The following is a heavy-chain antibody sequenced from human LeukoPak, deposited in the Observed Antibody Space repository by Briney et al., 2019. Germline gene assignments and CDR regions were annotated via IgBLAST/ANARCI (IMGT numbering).Heavy chain of an antibody. CDR1: GGTFSSYA. D-gene: IGHD6-19*01. Sequence: SVKVSCKASGGTFSSYAISWVRQAPGQGLEWMGGLIPIFGTANYAQKFQGRVTITADESTSTAYMELSSLRSEDTAVYYCASEYSSGWWDTVAFDYWGQGTLVTVSS. CDR3: ASEYSSGWWDTVAFDY. CDR2: LIPIFGTA. V-gene: IGHV1-69*01. J-gene: IGHJ4*02.